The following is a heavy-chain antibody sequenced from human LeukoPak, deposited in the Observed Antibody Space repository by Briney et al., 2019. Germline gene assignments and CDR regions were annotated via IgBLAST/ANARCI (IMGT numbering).Heavy chain of an antibody. CDR1: GYTFTGYY. D-gene: IGHD3-22*01. CDR3: ARGSLWVGDSSGYLDYFDY. J-gene: IGHJ4*02. V-gene: IGHV1-2*02. Sequence: ASVKVSCKASGYTFTGYYMHWVRQAPGQGLEWMGWINPNSGGTNYAQKFQGRVTMTRDTSISTVYMELSRLRSDDTAVYYCARGSLWVGDSSGYLDYFDYWGQGTLVTVSS. CDR2: INPNSGGT.